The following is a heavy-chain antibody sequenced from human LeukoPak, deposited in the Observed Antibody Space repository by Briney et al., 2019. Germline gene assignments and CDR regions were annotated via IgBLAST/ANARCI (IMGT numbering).Heavy chain of an antibody. CDR3: ARDLDTSGWYRGVVDY. J-gene: IGHJ4*02. V-gene: IGHV1-2*02. CDR2: INPNSGGT. D-gene: IGHD6-19*01. CDR1: GFDFVTSV. Sequence: GTSVKVSCKTSGFDFVTSVIHWVRQAPGQGLEWMGWINPNSGGTDYAQKFHGRVTMTRDTSISTVYMDLSRLSSDDTAVYFCARDLDTSGWYRGVVDYWGQGTLVTVSS.